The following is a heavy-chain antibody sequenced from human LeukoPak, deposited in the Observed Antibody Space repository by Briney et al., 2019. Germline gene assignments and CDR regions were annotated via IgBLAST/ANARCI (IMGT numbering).Heavy chain of an antibody. CDR2: IYDSGAM. V-gene: IGHV4-4*02. CDR3: AREGPDSTFYGMDV. CDR1: GGSISSSKW. J-gene: IGHJ6*02. D-gene: IGHD6-13*01. Sequence: SETLSLTCAVSGGSISSSKWWSWVRQPPGKRLEWIGEIYDSGAMKYNPSLKSRVTISVDKSENQFSLKLSSVTAADTAVYYCAREGPDSTFYGMDVWGQGTTVTVSS.